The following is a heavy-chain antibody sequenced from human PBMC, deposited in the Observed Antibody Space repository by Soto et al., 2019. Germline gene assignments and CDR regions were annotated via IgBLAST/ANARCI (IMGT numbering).Heavy chain of an antibody. Sequence: SETLSLTCTVSGGSISSGGYYWSWVRQHPGKGLEWIGYIYDSGSTYYNPSLKSRVTISIDTSKNQFSLKLTSVTAADTAVYYCTRGPSGDKVDYWSPGTLVTVSS. J-gene: IGHJ4*02. CDR1: GGSISSGGYY. CDR3: TRGPSGDKVDY. D-gene: IGHD7-27*01. V-gene: IGHV4-31*03. CDR2: IYDSGST.